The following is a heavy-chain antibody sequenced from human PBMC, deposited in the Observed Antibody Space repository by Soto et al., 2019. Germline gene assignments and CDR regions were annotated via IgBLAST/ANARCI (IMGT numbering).Heavy chain of an antibody. V-gene: IGHV4-59*01. CDR1: GASISSYY. Sequence: SETLSLTCDVSGASISSYYWSWIRQPPGKGLEWIGYIYYSVNTNYNPSLKSRVTMSVDTSKNQFSLNLTSVTAADTAVYFCARASYGSGNYYASYYFYAMDVWGHGTKVTVSS. CDR2: IYYSVNT. CDR3: ARASYGSGNYYASYYFYAMDV. D-gene: IGHD3-10*01. J-gene: IGHJ6*02.